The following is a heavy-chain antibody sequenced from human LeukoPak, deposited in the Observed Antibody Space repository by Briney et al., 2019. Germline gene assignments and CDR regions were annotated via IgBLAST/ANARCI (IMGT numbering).Heavy chain of an antibody. J-gene: IGHJ4*02. V-gene: IGHV1-69*13. Sequence: GASVKVSCKASGGTFSSYAISWVRQAPGQGLEWMGGIIPIFGTANYAQKFQGRVTIAADESTSTAYMELSSLRSEDTAVYYCARDLHSSSWYTEVCWGQGTLVTVSS. CDR3: ARDLHSSSWYTEVC. CDR1: GGTFSSYA. CDR2: IIPIFGTA. D-gene: IGHD6-13*01.